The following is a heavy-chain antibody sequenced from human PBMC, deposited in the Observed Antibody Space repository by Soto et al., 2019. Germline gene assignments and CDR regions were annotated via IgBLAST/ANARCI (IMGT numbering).Heavy chain of an antibody. CDR2: INTSGGST. D-gene: IGHD3-22*01. J-gene: IGHJ4*02. CDR1: GYIFTNHY. Sequence: QVQLVQSGAEVKKPGASVKVSCKASGYIFTNHYIHWVRQAPGQGLEWMGIINTSGGSTNYLQKFQGRITMTRDTSTSTVYMELSSLRSEDTAVYFCARADYYDSSGFYYDCWGQGSLVTVSS. V-gene: IGHV1-46*01. CDR3: ARADYYDSSGFYYDC.